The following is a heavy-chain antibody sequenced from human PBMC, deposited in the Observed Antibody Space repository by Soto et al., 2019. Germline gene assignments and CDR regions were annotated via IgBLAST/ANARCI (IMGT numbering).Heavy chain of an antibody. CDR1: GGSKNSGGYY. J-gene: IGHJ4*02. D-gene: IGHD2-15*01. CDR2: IYYSGST. CDR3: ARGSVVAATLFDY. Sequence: QVQLQESGPGLVKPSQTLSLTCTVSGGSKNSGGYYWSWIRQHPGKGLEWIGYIYYSGSTYYNPSLKSRVTISVDTSKNQFSLKLSSVTAADTAVYYCARGSVVAATLFDYWGQGTLVTVSS. V-gene: IGHV4-31*03.